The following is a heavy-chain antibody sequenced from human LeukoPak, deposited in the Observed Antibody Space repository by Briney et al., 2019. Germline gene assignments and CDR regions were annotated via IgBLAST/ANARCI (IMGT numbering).Heavy chain of an antibody. V-gene: IGHV3-33*01. Sequence: GRSLRLSCAASGFTFSSYGMHWVRQAPGKGLEWVAVIWYDGSNKYYADSVKGRFTISRDNSKNTLYLQMNSLRADDTAVYYCGAFGYEAGVDLWGQGTLVTVSS. J-gene: IGHJ4*02. CDR2: IWYDGSNK. D-gene: IGHD3-10*01. CDR3: GAFGYEAGVDL. CDR1: GFTFSSYG.